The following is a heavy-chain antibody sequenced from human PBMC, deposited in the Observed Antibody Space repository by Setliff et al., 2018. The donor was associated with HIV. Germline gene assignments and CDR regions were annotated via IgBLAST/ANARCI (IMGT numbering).Heavy chain of an antibody. D-gene: IGHD5-18*01. J-gene: IGHJ6*02. Sequence: PSETLSLTCTVSGDSVSSGSYYWSWIRQPPGKGLEWIGYITYSGSAYYNPSLKSRVTISIDTSKNQFSLKLSSVTAADTAVYYCARESPHVDTDRVSQHPTDYYYGMDVWGQGTTVTVSS. CDR3: ARESPHVDTDRVSQHPTDYYYGMDV. CDR1: GDSVSSGSYY. V-gene: IGHV4-30-4*08. CDR2: ITYSGSA.